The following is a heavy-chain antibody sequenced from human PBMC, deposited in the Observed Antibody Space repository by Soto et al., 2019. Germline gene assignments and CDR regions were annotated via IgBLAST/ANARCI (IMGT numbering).Heavy chain of an antibody. J-gene: IGHJ6*02. CDR2: IIPILGTA. D-gene: IGHD3-22*01. CDR3: ASALYYYDRKDYYYGMDV. Sequence: QVQLVQSGAEVKKPGSSVKVSCKASGGTFSSYAISWVRQAPGQGLEWMGGIIPILGTANYAQKFQGRVTITADESTSTAYMELSSLRSEDTAVYYCASALYYYDRKDYYYGMDVWGQGTTVTVSS. CDR1: GGTFSSYA. V-gene: IGHV1-69*01.